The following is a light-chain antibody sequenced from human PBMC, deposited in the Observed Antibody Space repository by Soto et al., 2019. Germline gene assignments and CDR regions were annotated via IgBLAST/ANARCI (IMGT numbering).Light chain of an antibody. V-gene: IGKV1-27*01. CDR2: AAS. J-gene: IGKJ4*01. Sequence: IRMTQSPSSFSASTGDRVTITCRASQGINNFLAWYQQRAGKVPKLLMYAASTLLSGVPSRFSGSGSGTDFTLTINSLQPEDVATYYCQKYDSAPLTFGGGTKVDIK. CDR1: QGINNF. CDR3: QKYDSAPLT.